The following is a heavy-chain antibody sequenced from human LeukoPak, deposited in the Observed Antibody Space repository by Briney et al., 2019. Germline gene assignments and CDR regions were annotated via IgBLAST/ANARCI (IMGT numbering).Heavy chain of an antibody. CDR3: ARDRVGATSWFDP. CDR2: INPKTGGT. CDR1: GYTFSGYY. J-gene: IGHJ5*02. Sequence: ASVRVSCKASGYTFSGYYMHWVRQAPGQGLEWMGWINPKTGGTNYAQKFQGRVTMTRDTSISTAYMDLSSLRSGDTAVYYCARDRVGATSWFDPWGQGTLVTVSS. D-gene: IGHD1-26*01. V-gene: IGHV1-2*02.